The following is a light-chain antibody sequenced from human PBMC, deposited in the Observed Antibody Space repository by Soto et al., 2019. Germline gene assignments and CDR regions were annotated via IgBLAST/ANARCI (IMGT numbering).Light chain of an antibody. CDR2: GAS. Sequence: DIQMTQSPSTLSASVGDRVTFTCRASQSVSIWLAWYQRKPGKAPKLLISGASTLESGVPSRFSGSGSGTEFTLTISSLQPDDFATYYCQQYKNYLTFGQGTKVEIK. CDR3: QQYKNYLT. CDR1: QSVSIW. V-gene: IGKV1-5*01. J-gene: IGKJ1*01.